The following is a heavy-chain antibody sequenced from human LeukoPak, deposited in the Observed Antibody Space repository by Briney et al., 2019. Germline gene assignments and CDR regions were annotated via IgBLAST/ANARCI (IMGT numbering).Heavy chain of an antibody. CDR1: GFTFSSYA. CDR3: TTDPFFSGYYHTDY. D-gene: IGHD3-22*01. J-gene: IGHJ4*02. Sequence: GGSLRLSCAASGFTFSSYAMHWVRQAPGKGLEWVAVISYDGSNKYYADSVKGRFTISRDNSKNTLYLQMNSLRAEDTAVYYCTTDPFFSGYYHTDYWGQGTLVTVSS. V-gene: IGHV3-30*04. CDR2: ISYDGSNK.